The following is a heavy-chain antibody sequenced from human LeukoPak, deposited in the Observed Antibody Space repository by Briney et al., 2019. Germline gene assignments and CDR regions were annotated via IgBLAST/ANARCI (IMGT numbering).Heavy chain of an antibody. CDR2: ITNSGSSI. D-gene: IGHD3-10*01. CDR1: GFTFSDYY. Sequence: PGGSLRLSCAASGFTFSDYYMSWIRQAPGRGLEWVSYITNSGSSIYYADSVRGRFTISRDNAKNSLYLQMNSQRAEDTAVYYCARGPSGSAFYYYYYYMDVWGKGTTVTVSS. V-gene: IGHV3-11*04. J-gene: IGHJ6*03. CDR3: ARGPSGSAFYYYYYYMDV.